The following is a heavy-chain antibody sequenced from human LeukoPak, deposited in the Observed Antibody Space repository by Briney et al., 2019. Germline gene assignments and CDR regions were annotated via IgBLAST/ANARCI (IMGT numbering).Heavy chain of an antibody. Sequence: PGGSLRLSCAASGFIFSNAWLSWVRQAPGKGREWIGRIKSKTDGGTPDYPAPVKDRFSISRDDSKNTLYLQINSLKTEDTAVYYCAAGLGDFWGQGTLVTVSS. CDR1: GFIFSNAW. J-gene: IGHJ4*02. V-gene: IGHV3-15*01. CDR3: AAGLGDF. D-gene: IGHD6-19*01. CDR2: IKSKTDGGTP.